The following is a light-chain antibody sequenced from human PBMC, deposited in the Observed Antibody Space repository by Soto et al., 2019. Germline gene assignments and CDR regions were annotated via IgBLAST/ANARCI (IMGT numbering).Light chain of an antibody. CDR1: SSNIGAGYD. CDR2: ANT. J-gene: IGLJ3*02. CDR3: QSYDSGLNVWV. Sequence: QSVLTQPPSVSGAPGQRLTISCTGSSSNIGAGYDVHWYQQLPGTAPKLLIYANTARPSGVPARFSGSKSGTSASLAINGLQTEDEADYYCQSYDSGLNVWVFGGGTKVTVL. V-gene: IGLV1-40*01.